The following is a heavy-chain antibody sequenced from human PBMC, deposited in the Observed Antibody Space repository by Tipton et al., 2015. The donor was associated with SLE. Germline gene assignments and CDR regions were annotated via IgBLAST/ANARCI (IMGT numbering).Heavy chain of an antibody. CDR3: ARGRGAIFGVVTPWFDP. CDR1: GASITGRY. D-gene: IGHD3-3*01. CDR2: MYYGGNS. V-gene: IGHV4-59*11. Sequence: TLSLTCTVSGASITGRYWSWIRQPPGKGLELIGYMYYGGNSYQNPAVKSRVTISVDTSKKQFSLKLSSVTAADTAVYYCARGRGAIFGVVTPWFDPWGQGTLVTVSS. J-gene: IGHJ5*02.